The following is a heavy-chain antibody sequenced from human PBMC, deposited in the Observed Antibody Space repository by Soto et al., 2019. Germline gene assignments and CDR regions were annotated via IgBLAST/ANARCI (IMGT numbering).Heavy chain of an antibody. CDR2: ISSSSSYI. Sequence: GGSLRLSCAASGFTFSSYSMNWVRQAPGKGLEWVSSISSSSSYIYYADSVKGRFTISRDNAKNSLYLQMNSLRAEDTAVYYCARDPPGPPLVVVAADGDYWGQGTLVTVSS. J-gene: IGHJ4*02. CDR1: GFTFSSYS. CDR3: ARDPPGPPLVVVAADGDY. V-gene: IGHV3-21*01. D-gene: IGHD2-15*01.